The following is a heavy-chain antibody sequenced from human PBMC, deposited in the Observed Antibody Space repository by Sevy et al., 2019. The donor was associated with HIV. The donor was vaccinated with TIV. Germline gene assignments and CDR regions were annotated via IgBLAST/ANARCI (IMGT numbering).Heavy chain of an antibody. CDR1: GFTFSNAW. Sequence: GGSLRLSCAASGFTFSNAWMNWVRQAPGKGLEWVGRIKSKTDGGTTDYAAPVKGRFTISRDDSKNTLYLQMNSLKTDDTAVYYCTTDRYCISTSCYAGKGYYYYYGMDVWGQGTTVTVSS. CDR2: IKSKTDGGTT. D-gene: IGHD2-2*01. CDR3: TTDRYCISTSCYAGKGYYYYYGMDV. J-gene: IGHJ6*02. V-gene: IGHV3-15*07.